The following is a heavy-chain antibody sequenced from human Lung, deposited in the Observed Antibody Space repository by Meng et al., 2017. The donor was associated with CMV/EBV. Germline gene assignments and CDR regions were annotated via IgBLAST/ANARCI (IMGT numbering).Heavy chain of an antibody. CDR1: GGSISSSSYY. Sequence: LXCTVSGGSISSSSYYWGWIRQPPGKGLEWIGSIYYSGSTYYNPSLKSRVTISVDTSKNQFSLKLSSVTAADTAVYYCARDLKSYCSSTSCYINWFDPWXQGTXVNVSS. V-gene: IGHV4-39*07. D-gene: IGHD2-2*02. CDR2: IYYSGST. CDR3: ARDLKSYCSSTSCYINWFDP. J-gene: IGHJ5*02.